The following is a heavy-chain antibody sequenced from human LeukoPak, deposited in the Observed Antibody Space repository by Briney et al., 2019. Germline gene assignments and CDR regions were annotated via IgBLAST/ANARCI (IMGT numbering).Heavy chain of an antibody. Sequence: PGGSLRLSCAAPGFTFRSYWMHWVRDAPGKGLVWVSRINSDGSSTSYADSVKGRFTNSRDNAKNTLYLQMNSLRAEDTAVYYCASPRFTATLDYWGQGTLVAVSS. J-gene: IGHJ4*02. CDR1: GFTFRSYW. CDR2: INSDGSST. D-gene: IGHD2-15*01. CDR3: ASPRFTATLDY. V-gene: IGHV3-74*01.